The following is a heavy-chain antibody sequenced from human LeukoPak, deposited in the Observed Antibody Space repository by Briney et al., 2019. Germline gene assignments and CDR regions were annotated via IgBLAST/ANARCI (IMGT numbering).Heavy chain of an antibody. CDR1: GFTFSSFT. CDR3: VRAGVYYDNSEYLKLDY. Sequence: PGRSLRLSCAAPGFTFSSFTMHWVRQTPGKGLEWLAVISYDGTNKFYADSVKGRFTVSRDNSKNTLYLQIDSLRAEDTAVYYCVRAGVYYDNSEYLKLDYWGQGTLVTVSS. J-gene: IGHJ4*02. CDR2: ISYDGTNK. D-gene: IGHD3-22*01. V-gene: IGHV3-30*04.